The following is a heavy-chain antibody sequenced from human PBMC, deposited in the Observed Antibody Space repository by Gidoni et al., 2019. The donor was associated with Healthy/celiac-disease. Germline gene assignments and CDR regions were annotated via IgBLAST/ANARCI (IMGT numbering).Heavy chain of an antibody. D-gene: IGHD3-22*01. V-gene: IGHV3-33*01. Sequence: QVQLVESVGGVVQPGRSLRLSCAAAGFTFSSYGMHWVRQAPGKGLEWVAVIWYDGSNKYYADSVKGRFTISRDNSKNTLYLQMNSLRAEDTAVYYCARGFRDYYDSSGYYTLMTYYFDYWGQGTLVTVSS. CDR3: ARGFRDYYDSSGYYTLMTYYFDY. CDR2: IWYDGSNK. J-gene: IGHJ4*02. CDR1: GFTFSSYG.